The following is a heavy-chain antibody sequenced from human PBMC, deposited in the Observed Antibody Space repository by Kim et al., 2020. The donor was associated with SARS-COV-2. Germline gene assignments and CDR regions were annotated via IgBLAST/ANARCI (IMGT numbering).Heavy chain of an antibody. D-gene: IGHD6-19*01. J-gene: IGHJ3*02. CDR1: GFTSSSYA. CDR2: ISGSGGRT. Sequence: GGSLRLSCAASGFTSSSYAMSWVRQAPGKGLEWVSAISGSGGRTYYADSVKGRLTISRDNSKNTLYLQMNSLRAEDTAVYYCAKVSVAGNLGRFETGRQISGVGFDIWGQGTMVTVSS. V-gene: IGHV3-23*01. CDR3: AKVSVAGNLGRFETGRQISGVGFDI.